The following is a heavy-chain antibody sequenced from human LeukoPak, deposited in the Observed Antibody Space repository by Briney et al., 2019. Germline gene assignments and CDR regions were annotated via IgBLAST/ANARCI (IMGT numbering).Heavy chain of an antibody. CDR3: ARDGAGYYDYVWGSYRRPGYFDY. CDR2: ISYDGSNK. Sequence: GGSLRLSCAASGFTFSSYAMHWVRQAPGKGLEWVAVISYDGSNKYYADSVKGRFTISRDNSKNTLYLQMNSLRAEDTAVYYCARDGAGYYDYVWGSYRRPGYFDYWGQGTLVTVSS. J-gene: IGHJ4*02. CDR1: GFTFSSYA. D-gene: IGHD3-16*02. V-gene: IGHV3-30*04.